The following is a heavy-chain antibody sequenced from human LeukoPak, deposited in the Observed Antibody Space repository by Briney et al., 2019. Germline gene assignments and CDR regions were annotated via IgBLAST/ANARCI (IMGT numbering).Heavy chain of an antibody. J-gene: IGHJ4*02. CDR2: ISASYDDT. CDR1: GYTFTSYD. D-gene: IGHD2-15*01. CDR3: ARGPYCSGGSCYSQYFDY. V-gene: IGHV1-18*01. Sequence: ASVKVSCKASGYTFTSYDINWVRQATGQGLEWMGWISASYDDTRFAQRLQGRLSMTTDTSTNTAYMDLTSLTSDDTAVYYCARGPYCSGGSCYSQYFDYWGQGTLVTVSS.